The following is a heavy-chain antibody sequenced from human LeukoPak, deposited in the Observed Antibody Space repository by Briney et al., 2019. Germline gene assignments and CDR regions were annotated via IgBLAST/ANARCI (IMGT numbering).Heavy chain of an antibody. V-gene: IGHV3-21*01. CDR2: ISSSSSYI. D-gene: IGHD1-1*01. CDR1: GFIFSSYT. Sequence: GGSLRLSCAASGFIFSSYTINWVRLAPGKGLEWVSSISSSSSYIYYADSMKGRFTISRDNAKNSLYLQMNSLRAEDTAVYYCARDGRGTTDYWGQGTLVTVSS. J-gene: IGHJ4*02. CDR3: ARDGRGTTDY.